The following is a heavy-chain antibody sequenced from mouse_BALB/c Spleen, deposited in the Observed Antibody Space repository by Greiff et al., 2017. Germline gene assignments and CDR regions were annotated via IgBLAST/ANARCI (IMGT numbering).Heavy chain of an antibody. Sequence: EVKLEESGGDLVKPGGSLKLSCAASGFTFSSYGMSWVRQTPDKRLEWVATISSGGSYTYYPDSVKGRFTISRDNAKNTLYLQMSSLKSEDTAMYYCARHDGPFAYWGQGTLVTVSA. J-gene: IGHJ3*01. V-gene: IGHV5-6*02. CDR3: ARHDGPFAY. CDR2: ISSGGSYT. CDR1: GFTFSSYG. D-gene: IGHD2-3*01.